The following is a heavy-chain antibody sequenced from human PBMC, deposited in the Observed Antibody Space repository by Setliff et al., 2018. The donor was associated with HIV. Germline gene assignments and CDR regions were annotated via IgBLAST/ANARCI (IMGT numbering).Heavy chain of an antibody. CDR2: TYSSGSA. D-gene: IGHD5-18*01. J-gene: IGHJ3*02. CDR1: GGSIGSHY. CDR3: ARAYSYVYEAGAFDI. V-gene: IGHV4-59*11. Sequence: LSLTCTVSGGSIGSHYWSWIRQPPGKGLEWIEYTYSSGSANYNPSLRSRVSISVDTSKNQFSLKLSSMTAADTAVYYCARAYSYVYEAGAFDIWGQGTRGTVSS.